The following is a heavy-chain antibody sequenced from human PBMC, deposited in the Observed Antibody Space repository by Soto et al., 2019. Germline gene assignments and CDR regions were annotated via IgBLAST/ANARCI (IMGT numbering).Heavy chain of an antibody. D-gene: IGHD2-15*01. CDR1: GFTFSSYG. CDR2: IWYDGSNK. V-gene: IGHV3-33*01. Sequence: QVQLVESGGGVVQPGRSLRLSCAASGFTFSSYGMHWVRQAPGKGLEWVAVIWYDGSNKYFADSVKGRFTIPRDNSKNTLYLQMNSLRAEGRAVYYCARDLGGGPDVWGQGTTVTVSS. J-gene: IGHJ6*02. CDR3: ARDLGGGPDV.